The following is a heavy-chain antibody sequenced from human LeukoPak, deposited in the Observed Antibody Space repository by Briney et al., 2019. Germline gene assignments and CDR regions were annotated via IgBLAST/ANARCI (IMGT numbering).Heavy chain of an antibody. V-gene: IGHV3-23*01. CDR3: AKKGAVTATGYFDY. CDR2: ITNSGGGT. D-gene: IGHD2-21*02. CDR1: GFTFSNYA. Sequence: GESLSLSCAASGFTFSNYAMSWVRQAPGKGLEWVSGITNSGGGTFYADSVKGRFTISRDNSKNTLYLQMNNLRAEDTAIYYCAKKGAVTATGYFDYWGQGTLVTVSS. J-gene: IGHJ4*02.